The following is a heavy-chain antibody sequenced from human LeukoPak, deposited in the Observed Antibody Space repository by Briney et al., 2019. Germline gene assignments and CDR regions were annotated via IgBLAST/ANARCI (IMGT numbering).Heavy chain of an antibody. D-gene: IGHD6-6*01. CDR1: GYSISSGYY. CDR2: IYHSGNT. V-gene: IGHV4-38-2*01. Sequence: SETLSLTCAVSGYSISSGYYWGWIRQPPGKGLEWIGSIYHSGNTNYNPSPKSRVTISVDTSKNQFSLKVSPVTAADTALYYCARWYSSSGYLDYWGQGTLVTVSS. CDR3: ARWYSSSGYLDY. J-gene: IGHJ4*02.